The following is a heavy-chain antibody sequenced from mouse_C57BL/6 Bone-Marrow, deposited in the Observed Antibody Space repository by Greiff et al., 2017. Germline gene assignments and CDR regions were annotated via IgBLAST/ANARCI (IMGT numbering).Heavy chain of an antibody. CDR3: TRVIYYYGSSLRWYFDV. J-gene: IGHJ1*03. CDR1: GFTFSSYA. D-gene: IGHD1-1*01. Sequence: EVQRVESGEGLVKPGGSLKLSCAASGFTFSSYAMSWVRQTPEKRLEWVAYISSGGDYIYYADTVKGRFTISRDNARNTLYLQMSSLKSEDIAMYYCTRVIYYYGSSLRWYFDVWGTGTTVTVSS. CDR2: ISSGGDYI. V-gene: IGHV5-9-1*02.